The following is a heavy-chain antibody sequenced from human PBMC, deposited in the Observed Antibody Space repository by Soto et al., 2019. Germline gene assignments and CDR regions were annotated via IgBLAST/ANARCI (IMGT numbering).Heavy chain of an antibody. J-gene: IGHJ1*01. CDR3: AKDGSVAGPKLEYFQH. Sequence: GRSLRLSCAASGFTFSSYAMSWVRQAPGKGLEWVSAISGSGGSTYYADSVKGRFTISRDNSKNTLYLQMNSLRAEDTAVYYCAKDGSVAGPKLEYFQHWGQGTLVTVSS. CDR2: ISGSGGST. V-gene: IGHV3-23*01. CDR1: GFTFSSYA. D-gene: IGHD6-19*01.